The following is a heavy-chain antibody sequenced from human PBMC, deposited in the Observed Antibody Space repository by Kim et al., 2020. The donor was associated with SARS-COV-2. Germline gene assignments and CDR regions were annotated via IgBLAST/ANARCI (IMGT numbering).Heavy chain of an antibody. J-gene: IGHJ4*02. CDR3: ARLPHDSSGYVDC. V-gene: IGHV4-39*01. CDR2: VYHSGST. D-gene: IGHD3-22*01. Sequence: SETLSLSCTVSGGSISNSFNYWGWIRQRPGKGLEWIGSVYHSGSTYDSPSLKSRVTVSVDTSKNQFSLKVTSVTAADTAVYFCARLPHDSSGYVDCWGQGILVTVCS. CDR1: GGSISNSFNY.